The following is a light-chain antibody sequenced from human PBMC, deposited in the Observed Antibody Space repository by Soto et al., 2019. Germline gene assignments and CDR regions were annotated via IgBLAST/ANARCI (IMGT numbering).Light chain of an antibody. CDR3: QQYNTWRSIS. CDR1: QSVSSK. CDR2: DTS. V-gene: IGKV3-15*01. J-gene: IGKJ5*01. Sequence: EIVMTQSPATLSVSPGERATLSCRASQSVSSKLAWYQHKPGQAPRLLIYDTSTRAAGIPARFTGSGSGTDFTLPISSLQSEDFAVYYCQQYNTWRSISFGQGTRLESK.